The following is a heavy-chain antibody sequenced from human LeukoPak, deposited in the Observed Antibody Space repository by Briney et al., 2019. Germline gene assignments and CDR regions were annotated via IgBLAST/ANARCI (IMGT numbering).Heavy chain of an antibody. J-gene: IGHJ5*02. V-gene: IGHV4-61*02. CDR3: ARCVYGSGRRDWFDP. Sequence: TASETLSLTCTVSGGSISSGSYYWSWIRQPAGKGLEWIGRIYTSGSTNYNPSLKSRVTISVDTSKNQFSLKLSSVTAADTAVYYCARCVYGSGRRDWFDPWGQGTLVTVSS. CDR1: GGSISSGSYY. D-gene: IGHD3-10*01. CDR2: IYTSGST.